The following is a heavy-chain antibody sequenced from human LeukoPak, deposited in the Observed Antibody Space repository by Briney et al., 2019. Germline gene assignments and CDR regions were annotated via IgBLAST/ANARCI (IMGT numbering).Heavy chain of an antibody. J-gene: IGHJ4*02. CDR2: ISRDGSTI. D-gene: IGHD6-13*01. CDR3: ARDLIAAAGIDH. Sequence: GRSLRLSCATSGFTFSTYEMTWVRQAPGKGLEWVSYISRDGSTINYADSVKGRFTISRDNAKNSLYLQMNSLRAEDTAIYYCARDLIAAAGIDHWGQGTLVTVSS. V-gene: IGHV3-48*03. CDR1: GFTFSTYE.